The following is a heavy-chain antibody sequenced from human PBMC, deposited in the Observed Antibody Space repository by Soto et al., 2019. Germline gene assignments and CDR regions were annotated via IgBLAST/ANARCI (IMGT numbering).Heavy chain of an antibody. CDR3: ARGLSRIAAAGKVPLFDY. Sequence: QVQLQQWGAGLLKPSETLSLTCAVYGGSFSGYYWSWIRQPPGKGLEWIGEINHSGSTNYNPSLKMRVTRSVDTSKNQFSQKLSSVTAADTAVYYCARGLSRIAAAGKVPLFDYWGQGTLVTGSS. CDR1: GGSFSGYY. J-gene: IGHJ4*02. CDR2: INHSGST. V-gene: IGHV4-34*01. D-gene: IGHD6-13*01.